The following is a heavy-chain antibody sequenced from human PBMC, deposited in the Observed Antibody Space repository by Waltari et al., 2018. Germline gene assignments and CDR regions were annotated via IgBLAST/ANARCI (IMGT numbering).Heavy chain of an antibody. CDR3: ARDRNWNPYATFDY. CDR2: INLSGST. D-gene: IGHD1-20*01. CDR1: GGSFSGYY. J-gene: IGHJ4*02. V-gene: IGHV4-34*01. Sequence: QVQLQQWGAGLLKPSETLSLTCAVYGGSFSGYYWSWIRQPPGKGLEWIGEINLSGSTNYNPSLTSRVTISVDTSKNQFSLKLSSVTAADTAVYYCARDRNWNPYATFDYWGQGTLVTVSS.